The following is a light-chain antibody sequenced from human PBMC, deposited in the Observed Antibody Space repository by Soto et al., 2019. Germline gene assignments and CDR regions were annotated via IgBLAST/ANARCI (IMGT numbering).Light chain of an antibody. J-gene: IGKJ1*01. CDR2: GAS. V-gene: IGKV3-20*01. Sequence: EIVLTQFPGTLSLSPGERATLSCRASQSVSSNDLAWYQQKPGQAPRLLIYGASRRATGIPDRFSGNGSGTDFTLTISRLEPEDFAVYYCQQYGSSPRTFGQGTKVEIK. CDR1: QSVSSND. CDR3: QQYGSSPRT.